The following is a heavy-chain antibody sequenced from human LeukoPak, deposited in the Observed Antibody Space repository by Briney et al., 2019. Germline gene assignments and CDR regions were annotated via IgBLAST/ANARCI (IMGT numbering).Heavy chain of an antibody. CDR2: IRGSGGST. CDR3: AKDVVAALTLLNY. CDR1: GFTLSNYA. D-gene: IGHD6-6*01. J-gene: IGHJ4*02. Sequence: GGYLRRSCVASGFTLSNYAMHWVRQAPGKGGGGVAVIRGSGGSTYYPDSVKGRFTISRDNSKNTLYLQMNSLRAEDTAVYYCAKDVVAALTLLNYWGQGTLVTVSS. V-gene: IGHV3-23*01.